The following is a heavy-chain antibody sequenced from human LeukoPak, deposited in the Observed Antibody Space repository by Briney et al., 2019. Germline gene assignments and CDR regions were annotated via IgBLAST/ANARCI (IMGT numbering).Heavy chain of an antibody. CDR1: GFTFSSYA. J-gene: IGHJ4*02. CDR3: ARGRTGNGDFDC. CDR2: INQGGGEK. Sequence: PGGSLRLSCAASGFTFSSYAMSWVRQAPGKGLEWVANINQGGGEKYYVDSVKGRFTISRDNAKNSLYLQMNSLRADDTAVYYCARGRTGNGDFDCWGQGTLVTVSS. V-gene: IGHV3-7*01. D-gene: IGHD4-17*01.